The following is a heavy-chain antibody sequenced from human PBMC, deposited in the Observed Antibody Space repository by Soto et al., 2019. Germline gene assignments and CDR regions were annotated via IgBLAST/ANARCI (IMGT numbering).Heavy chain of an antibody. CDR2: ISYDGSNK. D-gene: IGHD3-3*01. CDR1: GVTFSSYA. CDR3: ARVDDFWCGYYDGMDV. Sequence: QVQLVESGGGVVQPGRSLRLSCAASGVTFSSYAMHWVRQAPGKGLEWVEVISYDGSNKYYADSVKGRFTISRDNSKNTLYLQVSSLRTEDTAVYYCARVDDFWCGYYDGMDVWVQGTTVNVSS. V-gene: IGHV3-30-3*01. J-gene: IGHJ6*02.